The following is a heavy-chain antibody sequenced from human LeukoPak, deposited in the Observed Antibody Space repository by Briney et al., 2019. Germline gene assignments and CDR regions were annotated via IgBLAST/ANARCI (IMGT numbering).Heavy chain of an antibody. D-gene: IGHD3-22*01. CDR1: GYTFTSYY. V-gene: IGHV1-46*01. CDR2: INPSGGST. Sequence: GASVKLSCKASGYTFTSYYMHWVRRAPGQGLEWMGIINPSGGSTSYAQKFQGRVTMTRDTSTSTVYMELSSLRSEDTAVYYCASYDSSGYYQDYWGQGTLVTVSS. J-gene: IGHJ4*02. CDR3: ASYDSSGYYQDY.